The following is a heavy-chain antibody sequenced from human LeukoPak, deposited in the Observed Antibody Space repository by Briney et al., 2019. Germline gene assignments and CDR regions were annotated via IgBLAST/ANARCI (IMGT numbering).Heavy chain of an antibody. V-gene: IGHV1-69*04. CDR1: GGTFSSYA. CDR3: ATNLIVGATVAFDI. J-gene: IGHJ3*02. Sequence: VASVKVSCKASGGTFSSYAISWVRQAPGQGLEWMGRIIPILGIANYAQKFQGRVTITADKSTSTAYMELSRLRSDDTAVYYCATNLIVGATVAFDIWGQGTMVTVSS. CDR2: IIPILGIA. D-gene: IGHD1-26*01.